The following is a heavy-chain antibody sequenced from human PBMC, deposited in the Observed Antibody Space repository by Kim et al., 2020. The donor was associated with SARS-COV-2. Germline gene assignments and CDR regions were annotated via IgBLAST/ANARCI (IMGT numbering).Heavy chain of an antibody. D-gene: IGHD4-17*01. J-gene: IGHJ3*02. CDR3: AKDLYPAVTPPFAFDI. CDR2: ISGSGGST. V-gene: IGHV3-23*01. Sequence: GGSLRLSCAASGFTFSSYAMSWVRQAPGKGLEWVSAISGSGGSTYYADSVKGRFTISRDNSKNTLYLQMNSLRAEDTAVYYCAKDLYPAVTPPFAFDIWGQGTMGSVSS. CDR1: GFTFSSYA.